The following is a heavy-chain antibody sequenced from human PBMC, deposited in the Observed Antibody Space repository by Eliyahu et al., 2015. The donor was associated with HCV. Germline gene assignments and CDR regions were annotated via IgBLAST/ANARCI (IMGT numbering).Heavy chain of an antibody. CDR2: ISHDGNKK. CDR3: AKATCRSGDCSRSDH. CDR1: GFXFXTYG. J-gene: IGHJ4*02. D-gene: IGHD2-21*02. V-gene: IGHV3-30*18. Sequence: QVQLVESGGGVVQPGRSLRLSCAASGFXFXTYGVHWVRQAPGKGLEWVALISHDGNKKYYGDSVKGRFTISRDNSMDTLYLQMNSLTTEDTAVYYCAKATCRSGDCSRSDHWGQGTLVTVSS.